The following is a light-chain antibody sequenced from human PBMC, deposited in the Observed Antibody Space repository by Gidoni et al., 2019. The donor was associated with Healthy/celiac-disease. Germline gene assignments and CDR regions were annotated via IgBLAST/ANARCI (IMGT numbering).Light chain of an antibody. V-gene: IGLV2-23*02. Sequence: SALTHPASVSESPGPSLIISCTGTSSAVGSYNLVSWYQQHPGTAPKLMIYEVSKRPSGVSNRFSGSKSGNTASLTISGLQAEDEADYYCCSYAGSSTFVVFGGGTKLTVL. J-gene: IGLJ2*01. CDR2: EVS. CDR3: CSYAGSSTFVV. CDR1: SSAVGSYNL.